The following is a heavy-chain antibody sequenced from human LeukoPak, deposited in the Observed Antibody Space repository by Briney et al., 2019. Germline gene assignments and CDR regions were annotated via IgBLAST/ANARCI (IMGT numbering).Heavy chain of an antibody. V-gene: IGHV3-21*01. CDR3: ARTRIRAVTLFDY. CDR1: GFTFSSYS. D-gene: IGHD4-17*01. Sequence: SGGSLRLSCAASGFTFSSYSMNWVCQAPGKGLEWVSSISSSSSYIYYADSVKGRFTISRDNAKNSLYLQMNSLRAEDTAVYYCARTRIRAVTLFDYWGQGTLVTVSS. CDR2: ISSSSSYI. J-gene: IGHJ4*02.